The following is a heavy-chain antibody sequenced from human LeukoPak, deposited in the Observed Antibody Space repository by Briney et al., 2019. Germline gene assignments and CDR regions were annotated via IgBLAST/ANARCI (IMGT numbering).Heavy chain of an antibody. CDR2: IYHSGRL. V-gene: IGHV4-38-2*02. Sequence: SETLSLTCTVSNFTISDGYYWGWIRQSPGKGLEWIGSIYHSGRLYDNPSLKSRVTISVDTPKNQLSLKLKSVTAADTAVYYCARDRRITMIGGAFDIWGQGTMVIVSS. CDR1: NFTISDGYY. J-gene: IGHJ3*02. CDR3: ARDRRITMIGGAFDI. D-gene: IGHD3-10*01.